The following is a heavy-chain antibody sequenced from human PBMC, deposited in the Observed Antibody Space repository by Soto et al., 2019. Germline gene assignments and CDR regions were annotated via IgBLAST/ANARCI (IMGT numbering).Heavy chain of an antibody. CDR1: GFTFSSYG. Sequence: GGSLRLSCAASGFTFSSYGMHWVRQAPGKGLEWVAVIWYDGSNKYYADSVKGRFTISRDNSKNTLYLQMNSLRAEDTAVYYCAREYYYGSGSKNIYYFDYWGQGTLVTVSS. CDR3: AREYYYGSGSKNIYYFDY. J-gene: IGHJ4*02. V-gene: IGHV3-33*01. D-gene: IGHD3-10*01. CDR2: IWYDGSNK.